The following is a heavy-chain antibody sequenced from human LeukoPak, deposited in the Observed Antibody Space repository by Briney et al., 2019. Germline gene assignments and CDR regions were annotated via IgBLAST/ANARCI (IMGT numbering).Heavy chain of an antibody. CDR2: ISSDSGRT. D-gene: IGHD6-13*01. CDR3: ARDDRGGSWSWFDP. V-gene: IGHV1-18*01. J-gene: IGHJ5*02. CDR1: GYSFTNYG. Sequence: GASVRVSCTASGYSFTNYGISWVRQAPGQRLEWMGWISSDSGRTNNAQNFQDIITMITDTTTSTAYMELRSLRSDDAAEYYGARDDRGGSWSWFDPWGQGTLVTVSS.